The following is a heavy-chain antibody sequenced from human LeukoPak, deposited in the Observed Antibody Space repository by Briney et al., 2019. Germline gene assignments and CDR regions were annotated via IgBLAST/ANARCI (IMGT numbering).Heavy chain of an antibody. Sequence: SETLSLTCVVYGASFSGYYWSWIRQPPGKGLEWIGEINHSGSTNYNPSLKSRVTISVDTSKNQFSLKLSSVTAADTAVYYCARGPSDYYGSGSYYWFDPWGQGTLVTVSS. CDR2: INHSGST. D-gene: IGHD3-10*01. V-gene: IGHV4-34*01. CDR1: GASFSGYY. CDR3: ARGPSDYYGSGSYYWFDP. J-gene: IGHJ5*02.